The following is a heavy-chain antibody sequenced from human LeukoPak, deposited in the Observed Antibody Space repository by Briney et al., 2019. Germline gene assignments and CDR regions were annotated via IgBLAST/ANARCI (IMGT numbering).Heavy chain of an antibody. D-gene: IGHD2-2*02. CDR3: AKGCTSCYMRS. Sequence: PGGSLRLSCAASGFTISSYAMSWVRQAPGKGLEWVSAISGSGGNTYYAASVKGRFAISRDNSKNTLYLQMNSLRAEDTAVYYCAKGCTSCYMRSWGQGTLVTVSS. V-gene: IGHV3-23*01. CDR2: ISGSGGNT. J-gene: IGHJ5*02. CDR1: GFTISSYA.